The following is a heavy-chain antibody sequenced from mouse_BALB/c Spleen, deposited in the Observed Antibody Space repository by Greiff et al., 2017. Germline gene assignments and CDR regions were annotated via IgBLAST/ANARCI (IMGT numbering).Heavy chain of an antibody. D-gene: IGHD2-10*02. J-gene: IGHJ1*01. V-gene: IGHV1-7*01. CDR3: ARSGTYAYFDV. CDR2: INPSTGYT. CDR1: GYTFTSYW. Sequence: QVQLQQSGAELAKPGASVKMSCKASGYTFTSYWMHWVKQRPGQGLEWIGYINPSTGYTEYNQKFKDKATLTADKSSSTAYMQLSSLTSEDSAVYYCARSGTYAYFDVWGAGTTVTVSS.